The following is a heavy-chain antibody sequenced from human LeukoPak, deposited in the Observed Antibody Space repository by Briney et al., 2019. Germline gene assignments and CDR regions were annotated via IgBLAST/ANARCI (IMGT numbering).Heavy chain of an antibody. CDR1: GFTFSSYW. Sequence: PGGSLRLSCAASGFTFSSYWMSWVRQAPGKGLVWVSRINTSYADSVKGRFTISRDNAKNTLNLQMNSLRAEDTAVYYCAKEWAVIGTPLFDYWGQGTLVTVSS. CDR3: AKEWAVIGTPLFDY. D-gene: IGHD4-11*01. CDR2: INT. V-gene: IGHV3-74*01. J-gene: IGHJ4*02.